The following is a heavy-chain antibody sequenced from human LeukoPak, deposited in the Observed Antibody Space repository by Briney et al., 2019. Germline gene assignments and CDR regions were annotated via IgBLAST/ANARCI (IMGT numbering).Heavy chain of an antibody. Sequence: GGSLRLSCAASGFTFNKYWMSWVRQAPGKGLEWVANINQDGSEKYYVDSVKGRFTISRDNTKKSLYLQINSLRAEDTAVYYCAIVVAARQGTIDPWGQGTLVTISS. J-gene: IGHJ5*02. CDR3: AIVVAARQGTIDP. V-gene: IGHV3-7*03. D-gene: IGHD6-6*01. CDR1: GFTFNKYW. CDR2: INQDGSEK.